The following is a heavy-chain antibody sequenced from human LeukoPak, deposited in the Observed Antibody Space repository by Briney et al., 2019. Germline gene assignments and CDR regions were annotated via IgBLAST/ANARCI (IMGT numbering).Heavy chain of an antibody. CDR3: ARASGYDLSLFDY. Sequence: ASVKVSCKASGGTFISYAISWVRQAPGQGLEWMGRIIPILGIANYAQKFQGRVTITADKSTSTAYMELSSLRSEDTAVYYCARASGYDLSLFDYWGQGTLVTVSS. CDR1: GGTFISYA. CDR2: IIPILGIA. V-gene: IGHV1-69*04. D-gene: IGHD5-12*01. J-gene: IGHJ4*02.